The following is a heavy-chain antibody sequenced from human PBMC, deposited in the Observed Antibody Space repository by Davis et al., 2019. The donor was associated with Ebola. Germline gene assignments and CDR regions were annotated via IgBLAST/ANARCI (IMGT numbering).Heavy chain of an antibody. J-gene: IGHJ4*02. CDR1: GFTFRSYS. D-gene: IGHD6-19*01. V-gene: IGHV3-48*01. Sequence: PGGSLRLSCAASGFTFRSYSMNWVRQAPGKGLEWLSYISSSSGTISYADSVKGRFTISRDNSKNTLFLQMNSLRAEDTAVYHCAKGSIAVALFDCWGQGTLVTVSS. CDR3: AKGSIAVALFDC. CDR2: ISSSSGTI.